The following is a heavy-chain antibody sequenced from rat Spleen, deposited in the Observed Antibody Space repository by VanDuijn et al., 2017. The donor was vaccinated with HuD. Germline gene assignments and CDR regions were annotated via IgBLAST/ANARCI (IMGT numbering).Heavy chain of an antibody. Sequence: QVQLKESGPGLVEPSQTLSLTCTVSGFSLISHSLHWVRQPPGKGLEWMGGIWAGGHTNYNSAVQSRLSISRDTSKSQVFLKMNSLQPEDTGTYYCARHEAYYGYNSYYFDYWGQGVMVTVSS. CDR2: IWAGGHT. D-gene: IGHD1-9*01. CDR3: ARHEAYYGYNSYYFDY. V-gene: IGHV2-72*01. CDR1: GFSLISHS. J-gene: IGHJ2*01.